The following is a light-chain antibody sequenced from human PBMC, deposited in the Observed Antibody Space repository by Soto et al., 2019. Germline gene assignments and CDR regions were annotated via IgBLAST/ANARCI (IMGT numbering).Light chain of an antibody. CDR3: QQHSHWPPWT. J-gene: IGKJ1*01. Sequence: LTQSPASLSLSPGERATLSCRASQTVGISLDWYQQKPGQAPRLLIYGASNRATGIPARFSGSGSGTDFTLTISSLEPEDFAVYYCQQHSHWPPWTFGQGTKVDNK. V-gene: IGKV3-11*01. CDR1: QTVGIS. CDR2: GAS.